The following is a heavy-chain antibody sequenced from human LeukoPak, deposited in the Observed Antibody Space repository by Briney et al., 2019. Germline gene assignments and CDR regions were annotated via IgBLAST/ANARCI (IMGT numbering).Heavy chain of an antibody. D-gene: IGHD1-26*01. Sequence: GGSLRLSCAVSEFPFTRAWMTWVRQAPGKGLEWVGRIKSKTDGGTTDYAAPVKGRFSISRDDSKNTLYLQMNSLETEDTAMYYCTRGASGDTNSGPRMDVWGQGTTVTVSS. V-gene: IGHV3-15*01. CDR2: IKSKTDGGTT. CDR3: TRGASGDTNSGPRMDV. J-gene: IGHJ6*02. CDR1: EFPFTRAW.